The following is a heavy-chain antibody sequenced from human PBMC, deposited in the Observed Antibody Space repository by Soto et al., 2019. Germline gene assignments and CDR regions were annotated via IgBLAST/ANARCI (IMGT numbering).Heavy chain of an antibody. V-gene: IGHV3-21*01. CDR3: ARGSIVATSLTPFDY. J-gene: IGHJ4*02. CDR2: ISTSSSYI. D-gene: IGHD5-12*01. Sequence: EVQLVESGGGLVKPGGSLRLSCAASGFTFSSYSMNWVRQAPGKGLEWVSSISTSSSYIYYADSVKGRFTVSRDNAKNSLYLQIYSLRDEDTAVYYCARGSIVATSLTPFDYWGQGTLVTVSS. CDR1: GFTFSSYS.